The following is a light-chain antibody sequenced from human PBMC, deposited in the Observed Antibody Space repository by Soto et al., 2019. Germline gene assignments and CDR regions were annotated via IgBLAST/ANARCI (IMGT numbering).Light chain of an antibody. CDR1: SSNIGAGYD. CDR2: DNN. CDR3: HCYDVSLRGPI. J-gene: IGLJ2*01. Sequence: QSVLTQPPSVFGAPGQRVTISCTGSSSNIGAGYDVHWYQQLPGTAPKVLIYDNNNRPSGVPDRFSGSKSGTSASLAISGLKDEDESDYYCHCYDVSLRGPIFGGGTKVTVL. V-gene: IGLV1-40*01.